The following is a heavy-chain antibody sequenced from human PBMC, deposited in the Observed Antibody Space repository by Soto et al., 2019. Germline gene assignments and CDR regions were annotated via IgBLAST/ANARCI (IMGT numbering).Heavy chain of an antibody. CDR2: ISGSGGST. D-gene: IGHD4-4*01. CDR3: AKDTRYRPATVTTSYYGMDV. Sequence: GGSLRLSCAASGFTFSSYPMSWVRQAPGKGLEWVSTISGSGGSTYYADSVKGRFTISRDNSKNTLYLQMNSLRAEDTAVYYCAKDTRYRPATVTTSYYGMDVWGQGTTVTVSS. V-gene: IGHV3-23*01. CDR1: GFTFSSYP. J-gene: IGHJ6*02.